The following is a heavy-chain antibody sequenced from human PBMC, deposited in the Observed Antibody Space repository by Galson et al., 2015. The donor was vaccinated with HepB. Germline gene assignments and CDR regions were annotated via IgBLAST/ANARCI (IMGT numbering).Heavy chain of an antibody. Sequence: PALVKPTQTLTPTCTFSGFSLSTSGVGAGWIRQPPGKALEWLALIHWDGAKRYSPSLKSRLTITKDTSKNHVVLTMTNMDPVDTATYYCALRTHTIFGVVTPMDVWGQGTTVTVSS. CDR2: IHWDGAK. J-gene: IGHJ6*02. CDR3: ALRTHTIFGVVTPMDV. V-gene: IGHV2-5*02. D-gene: IGHD3-3*01. CDR1: GFSLSTSGVG.